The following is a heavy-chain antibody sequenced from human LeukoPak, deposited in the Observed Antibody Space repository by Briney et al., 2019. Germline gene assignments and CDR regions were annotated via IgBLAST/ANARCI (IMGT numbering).Heavy chain of an antibody. CDR1: GFRFDDYG. D-gene: IGHD3-3*01. Sequence: GGSLRLSCAASGFRFDDYGMSWIRQVPGKGLEWVSGTNWNGGSTGYADSVKGRFTISRDNAKNSLYLQMNSLRAEDTALYHCARAGVRFLEPLGNWFDPWGQGTLVTVSS. CDR2: TNWNGGST. V-gene: IGHV3-20*01. J-gene: IGHJ5*02. CDR3: ARAGVRFLEPLGNWFDP.